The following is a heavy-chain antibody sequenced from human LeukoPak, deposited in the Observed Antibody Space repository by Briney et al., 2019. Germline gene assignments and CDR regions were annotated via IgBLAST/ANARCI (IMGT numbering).Heavy chain of an antibody. CDR1: GGTFSSYA. CDR2: IIPIFGTA. J-gene: IGHJ4*02. V-gene: IGHV1-69*13. CDR3: ARGWDSSGQIPFFY. D-gene: IGHD3-22*01. Sequence: ASVKVSCKASGGTFSSYAISWVRQAPGQGLEWMGGIIPIFGTANYAQRFQGRVTITADESTSTTYMELSSLKSEDTAVYYCARGWDSSGQIPFFYWGQGTLVTVSS.